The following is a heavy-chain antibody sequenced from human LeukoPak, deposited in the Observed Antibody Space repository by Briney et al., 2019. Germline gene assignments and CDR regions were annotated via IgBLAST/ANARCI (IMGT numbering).Heavy chain of an antibody. Sequence: GGSLRLSCAASGFTFSTYSMNWVRQAPGKGLEWVSAISGSGGSTYYADSVKGRFTISRDNSKNTLYLQMNSLRAEDTAVYYCAKDAEITFGGVIVPTTGYFDYWGQGTLVTVSS. CDR2: ISGSGGST. CDR3: AKDAEITFGGVIVPTTGYFDY. J-gene: IGHJ4*02. D-gene: IGHD3-16*02. CDR1: GFTFSTYS. V-gene: IGHV3-23*01.